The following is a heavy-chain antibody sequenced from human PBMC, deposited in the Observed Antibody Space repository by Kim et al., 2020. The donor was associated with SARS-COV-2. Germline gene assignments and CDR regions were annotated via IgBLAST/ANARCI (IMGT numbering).Heavy chain of an antibody. J-gene: IGHJ4*02. D-gene: IGHD3-22*01. V-gene: IGHV5-10-1*01. Sequence: PSFPGHVTMSADKSISTAYLQWSSLKASDTAMYYCARFYYDSSGYFFFDYWGQGTLVTVSS. CDR3: ARFYYDSSGYFFFDY.